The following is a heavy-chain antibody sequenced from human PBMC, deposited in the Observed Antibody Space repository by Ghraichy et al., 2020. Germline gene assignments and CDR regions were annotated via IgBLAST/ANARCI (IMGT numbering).Heavy chain of an antibody. D-gene: IGHD6-19*01. V-gene: IGHV4-59*08. J-gene: IGHJ4*02. CDR2: IYYSGTT. CDR1: GASISSYY. Sequence: SETLSLTCTVSGASISSYYWSWIRQPPGKGLEWIGYIYYSGTTNYNPSLKSRVTMSVDTSKNQVSLKLYSVTAADTAVYYCGVAVAGTHYFVYWGQGTLVTVSS. CDR3: GVAVAGTHYFVY.